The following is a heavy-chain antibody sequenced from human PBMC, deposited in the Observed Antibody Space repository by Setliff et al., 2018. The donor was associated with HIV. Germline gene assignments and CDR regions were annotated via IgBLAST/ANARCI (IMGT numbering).Heavy chain of an antibody. J-gene: IGHJ4*02. Sequence: GESLKISCKGSGYSFTNYWIAWLRQMPGKGLEYMGIIYPGDSDTRYSPSFQGQVTISADKSINTAYLQWSRLKASDTAMYYCARHGQYGSGSYYNRPFDYWGQGTLVTVSS. CDR2: IYPGDSDT. V-gene: IGHV5-51*01. D-gene: IGHD3-10*01. CDR1: GYSFTNYW. CDR3: ARHGQYGSGSYYNRPFDY.